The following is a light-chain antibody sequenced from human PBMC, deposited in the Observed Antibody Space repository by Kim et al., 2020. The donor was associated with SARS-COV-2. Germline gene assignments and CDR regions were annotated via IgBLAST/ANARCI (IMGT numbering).Light chain of an antibody. CDR3: AAWDDSLNAWV. CDR2: SNH. Sequence: ELTQPPSASGTPGQRVTISCSGSSSNIGSHTVNWFQRLPGTAPKLLIYSNHERPSGVPDRFSGSKSGTSASLAISGLQSEDEADYYCAAWDDSLNAWVFGGGTQLTVL. J-gene: IGLJ3*02. CDR1: SSNIGSHT. V-gene: IGLV1-44*01.